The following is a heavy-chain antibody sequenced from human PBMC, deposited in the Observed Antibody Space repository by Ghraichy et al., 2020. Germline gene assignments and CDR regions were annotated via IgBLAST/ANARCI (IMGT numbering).Heavy chain of an antibody. J-gene: IGHJ6*02. Sequence: SETLSLTCAVSGGSISSGGYSWSWIRQPPGKGPEWIGYIYHSGSTYYNPSLKSRVTISVDRSKNQFSLKLSSVTAADTAVYYCASSLLEGYCSGGSCYEVRHYYYGMDVWGQGTTVTVSS. V-gene: IGHV4-30-2*01. D-gene: IGHD2-15*01. CDR3: ASSLLEGYCSGGSCYEVRHYYYGMDV. CDR1: GGSISSGGYS. CDR2: IYHSGST.